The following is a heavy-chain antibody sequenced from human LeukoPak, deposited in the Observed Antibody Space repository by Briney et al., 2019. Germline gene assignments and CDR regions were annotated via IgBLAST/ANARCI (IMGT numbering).Heavy chain of an antibody. V-gene: IGHV3-21*01. CDR1: GFTFSSYS. D-gene: IGHD3-22*01. J-gene: IGHJ4*02. Sequence: PGGSLRLSCAASGFTFSSYSMNWVRQAPWTGLQWVSSISSSSSYIYYADSVKGRFTISRDNAKNSLYLQMNSLRAEDTAVYYCARDRSQYYDSSGYYPDYWGQGTLVTVSS. CDR3: ARDRSQYYDSSGYYPDY. CDR2: ISSSSSYI.